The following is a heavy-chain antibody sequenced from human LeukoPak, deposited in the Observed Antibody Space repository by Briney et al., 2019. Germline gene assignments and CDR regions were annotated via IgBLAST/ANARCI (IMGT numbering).Heavy chain of an antibody. D-gene: IGHD3-22*01. Sequence: ASVKVSCKAYGYTFTSHYIHWVRQAPGHGLEWVGLINPNGGSTTFAEKVQGRVSMTRDTSTSTVYMELSSLRSEDTAVYYCARNRGDYYDNRGSPYNWFDPWGQGTLVTVSS. V-gene: IGHV1-46*01. CDR2: INPNGGST. CDR3: ARNRGDYYDNRGSPYNWFDP. CDR1: GYTFTSHY. J-gene: IGHJ5*02.